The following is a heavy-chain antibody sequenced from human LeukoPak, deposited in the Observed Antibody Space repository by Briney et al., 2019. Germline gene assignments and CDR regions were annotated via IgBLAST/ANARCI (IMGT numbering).Heavy chain of an antibody. Sequence: GASVKVSCKASGYTFTSYGISWVRQAPGQGLEWMGWISAYNGNTNYAQKLQGRVIITTDTSTSTAYMELRSLRSDDTAVYYCARDLKGIVGPMDWFDPWGQGTLVTVSS. D-gene: IGHD1-26*01. CDR3: ARDLKGIVGPMDWFDP. V-gene: IGHV1-18*01. CDR1: GYTFTSYG. CDR2: ISAYNGNT. J-gene: IGHJ5*02.